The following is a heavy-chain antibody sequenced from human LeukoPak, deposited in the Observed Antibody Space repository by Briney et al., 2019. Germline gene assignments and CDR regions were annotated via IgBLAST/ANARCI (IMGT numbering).Heavy chain of an antibody. Sequence: GGSLRLSCAASGFTFSGYAMSWVRQAPGKGLEWVSLFSGSGDSTYYTDSVKGRFTISRDNSKNTLYLQMNSLRAEDTAVYYCARDRRVGCSFTTCYLFDYWGQGTLVTVSS. CDR1: GFTFSGYA. CDR3: ARDRRVGCSFTTCYLFDY. D-gene: IGHD2-2*01. J-gene: IGHJ4*02. CDR2: FSGSGDST. V-gene: IGHV3-23*01.